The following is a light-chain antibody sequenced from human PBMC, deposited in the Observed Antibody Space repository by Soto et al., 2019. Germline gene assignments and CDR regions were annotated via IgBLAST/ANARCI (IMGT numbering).Light chain of an antibody. CDR1: QSISSW. V-gene: IGKV1-5*03. CDR3: QQYNSYST. CDR2: KAS. Sequence: DIQMTQSPSTLSASVGDRVTITCRASQSISSWLAWYQQKPGKAPNLLIYKASSLESGVPSRFSGGGSGTEFTLTISSLQPDDFATYYCQQYNSYSTFGQGTKVDIK. J-gene: IGKJ1*01.